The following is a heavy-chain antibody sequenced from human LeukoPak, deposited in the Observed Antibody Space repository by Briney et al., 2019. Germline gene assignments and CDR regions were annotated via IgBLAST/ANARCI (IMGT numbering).Heavy chain of an antibody. V-gene: IGHV1-18*03. CDR3: ARGSITIFGVVISFDY. CDR1: GYTFTSYG. J-gene: IGHJ4*02. D-gene: IGHD3-3*01. CDR2: INPNSGGT. Sequence: ASVKVSCKASGYTFTSYGISWVRQAPGQGLEWMGWINPNSGGTNYAQKLQGRVTMTRDTSASTAYMELSSLRSEDMAVYYCARGSITIFGVVISFDYWGQGTLVTVSS.